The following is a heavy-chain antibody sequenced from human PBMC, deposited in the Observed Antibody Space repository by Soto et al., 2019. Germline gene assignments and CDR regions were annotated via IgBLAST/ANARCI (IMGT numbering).Heavy chain of an antibody. D-gene: IGHD6-19*01. CDR1: GGSISSGGYY. CDR2: IYYSGST. J-gene: IGHJ3*02. CDR3: ARDLVYSSGWYVAFDI. Sequence: QVQLQESGPGLVKPSQTLSLTCTVSGGSISSGGYYWSWIRQHPGKGLEWIGYIYYSGSTYYNSSLKSRVTISVDTSKNQFSLKLSSVTAADTAVYYCARDLVYSSGWYVAFDIWGQGTMVTVSS. V-gene: IGHV4-31*03.